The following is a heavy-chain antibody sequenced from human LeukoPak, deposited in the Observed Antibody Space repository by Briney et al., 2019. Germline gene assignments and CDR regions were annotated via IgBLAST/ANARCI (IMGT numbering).Heavy chain of an antibody. CDR1: GFTFSNAW. J-gene: IGHJ3*02. CDR2: IKKKLDGGTT. V-gene: IGHV3-15*01. Sequence: PGGSQRLSCAASGFTFSNAWMSWVRQAPGKGLEWVGLIKKKLDGGTTDYVAPVKGRFTISRDDSRNTLYLQMNSLKSEDTAMYYCASYNDRDAFNIWGQGKMVTVSS. CDR3: ASYNDRDAFNI. D-gene: IGHD1-14*01.